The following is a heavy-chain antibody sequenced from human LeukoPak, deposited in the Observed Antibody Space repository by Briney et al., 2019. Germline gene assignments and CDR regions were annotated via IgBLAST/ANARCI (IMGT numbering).Heavy chain of an antibody. V-gene: IGHV3-23*01. Sequence: GGSLRLSCVASGFTFSSYSLTWVRQTPEKGLAWVSIIGGPDAPTFYADSVEGRFTISRDNSKNTVYLQMNSLRAEDTALYFCARGATRATRHFDLWGRGTLVTVSS. CDR3: ARGATRATRHFDL. CDR2: IGGPDAPT. CDR1: GFTFSSYS. D-gene: IGHD2-15*01. J-gene: IGHJ2*01.